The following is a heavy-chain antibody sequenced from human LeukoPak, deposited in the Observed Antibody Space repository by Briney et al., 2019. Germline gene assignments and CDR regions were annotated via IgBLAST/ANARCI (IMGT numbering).Heavy chain of an antibody. CDR1: GFTFGIYA. Sequence: GGSLRLSCAASGFTFGIYAMSWVRQAPGQGLDWVSVIYSGGSTYYADSVKGRFTISRDNSKNTLYLQMNSLRAEDTAVYYCARGMRDGIDYWGQGTLVTVSS. D-gene: IGHD2-15*01. J-gene: IGHJ4*02. CDR2: IYSGGST. V-gene: IGHV3-53*01. CDR3: ARGMRDGIDY.